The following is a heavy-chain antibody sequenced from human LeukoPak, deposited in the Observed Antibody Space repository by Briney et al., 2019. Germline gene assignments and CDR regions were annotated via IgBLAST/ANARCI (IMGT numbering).Heavy chain of an antibody. Sequence: PSETLSLTFTVSGGSISSGDYYWSWIRQHPGKGLEWIGYIFYSGNTYYSPSLKSRVTISVDTSKNQFSLMLTSVTAADTAVYYCARATTTYAIDYWGQGTLVTVSS. CDR2: IFYSGNT. CDR1: GGSISSGDYY. CDR3: ARATTTYAIDY. D-gene: IGHD4-17*01. J-gene: IGHJ4*02. V-gene: IGHV4-31*03.